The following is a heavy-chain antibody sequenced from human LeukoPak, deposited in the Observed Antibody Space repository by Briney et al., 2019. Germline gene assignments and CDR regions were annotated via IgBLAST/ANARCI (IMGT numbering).Heavy chain of an antibody. D-gene: IGHD2-15*01. V-gene: IGHV3-73*01. CDR2: IRSKTNNYAT. CDR3: SRRGYDH. CDR1: GFTFSGSA. Sequence: PGGSLRLSCAASGFTFSGSAMHWVRQASGEGLEWVGHIRSKTNNYATTYAASVKGRFTISRDDSKNTAYLQMNSLKTEDTAVYYCSRRGYDHWGQGILVTVTS. J-gene: IGHJ4*02.